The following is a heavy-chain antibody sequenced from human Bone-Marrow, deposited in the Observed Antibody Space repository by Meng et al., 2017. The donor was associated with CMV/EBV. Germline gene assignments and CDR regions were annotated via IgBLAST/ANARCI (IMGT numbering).Heavy chain of an antibody. J-gene: IGHJ4*02. D-gene: IGHD6-19*01. V-gene: IGHV1-2*02. CDR2: INPNSGGT. CDR1: GYTFTGYH. CDR3: ARRLVREYYCDY. Sequence: ASVKVSCKASGYTFTGYHIHWVRQAPGQGLEWMGWINPNSGGTNYAQKFQGRVTMTRDTSISTAYMELSRLRSDDTAVYYCARRLVREYYCDYWGQGTLVTVSS.